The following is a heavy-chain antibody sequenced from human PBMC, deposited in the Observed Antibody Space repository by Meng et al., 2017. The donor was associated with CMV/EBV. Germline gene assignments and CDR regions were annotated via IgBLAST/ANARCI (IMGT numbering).Heavy chain of an antibody. CDR1: GYTFTSYG. J-gene: IGHJ3*02. Sequence: ASVKVSCKASGYTFTSYGISWVRQAPGQGLEWMGWISAYNGNTNYAQKLQGRVTITTDESTSTAYMELSSLRSEDTAVYYCARTFVIGAFDIWGQGTMVTVSS. CDR2: ISAYNGNT. V-gene: IGHV1-18*01. D-gene: IGHD2/OR15-2a*01. CDR3: ARTFVIGAFDI.